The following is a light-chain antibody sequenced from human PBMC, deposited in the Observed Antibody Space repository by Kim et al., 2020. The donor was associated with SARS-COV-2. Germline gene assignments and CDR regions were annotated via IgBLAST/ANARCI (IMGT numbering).Light chain of an antibody. Sequence: QPVLTQPPSVSGAPGQRVTISCTGSSSNIGAGYDVHWYQQLPGTAPKLLIYGNSNRPSGVPDRFSGSKSGTSASLAITGLQAEDEADYYCQSYDSSARVVFGGGTQLTVL. CDR1: SSNIGAGYD. CDR2: GNS. V-gene: IGLV1-40*01. J-gene: IGLJ2*01. CDR3: QSYDSSARVV.